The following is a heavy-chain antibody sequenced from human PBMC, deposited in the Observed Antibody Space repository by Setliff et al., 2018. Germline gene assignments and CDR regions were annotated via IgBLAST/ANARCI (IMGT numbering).Heavy chain of an antibody. Sequence: SETLSLTCNVSGVSISSYYWSWIRQPPGKGLESIGYIQKSGSTNYNPSLMSRVSISVDTSKNQFSLKLRSVTAADTAVYYCARLSWNGLRYYALDVWGQGTTVTVSS. J-gene: IGHJ6*02. CDR2: IQKSGST. CDR1: GVSISSYY. V-gene: IGHV4-59*01. D-gene: IGHD3-3*01. CDR3: ARLSWNGLRYYALDV.